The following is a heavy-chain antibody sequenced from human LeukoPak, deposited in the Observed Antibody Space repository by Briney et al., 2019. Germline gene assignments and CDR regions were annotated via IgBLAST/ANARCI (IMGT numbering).Heavy chain of an antibody. V-gene: IGHV3-30-3*01. CDR2: ISYDGSNK. D-gene: IGHD5-24*01. CDR1: GFTFSSYA. Sequence: PGRSLRLSCAASGFTFSSYAMHWVRQAPGKGLEWVAVISYDGSNKYYADSVKGRFTISRDNSKNTLYLQMNSLRAEDTAVYYCARSPPAEMATTGVDYWGQGTLVTVSS. CDR3: ARSPPAEMATTGVDY. J-gene: IGHJ4*02.